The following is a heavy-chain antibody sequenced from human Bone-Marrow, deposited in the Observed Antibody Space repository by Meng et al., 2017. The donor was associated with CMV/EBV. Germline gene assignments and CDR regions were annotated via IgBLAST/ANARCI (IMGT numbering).Heavy chain of an antibody. CDR2: INPNSGGT. CDR3: ARDRYNWDFDY. Sequence: ASVKVSCKASGYTFTSYGISWVRQAPGQGLEWMGWINPNSGGTNYAQKFQGRVTMTRDTSISTAYMELSRLRSDDTAVYYCARDRYNWDFDYWGQGTLVTVSS. D-gene: IGHD1-1*01. CDR1: GYTFTSYG. J-gene: IGHJ4*02. V-gene: IGHV1-2*02.